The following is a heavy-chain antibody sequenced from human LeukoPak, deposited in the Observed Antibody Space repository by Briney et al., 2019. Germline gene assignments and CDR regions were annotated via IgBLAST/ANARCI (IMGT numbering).Heavy chain of an antibody. V-gene: IGHV3-21*01. J-gene: IGHJ3*02. Sequence: PGGSLRLSCAASGFTFSSYSMNWVRQAPGKGLEWVSSISSSSSYIYYADSVKGRFTISRDNAKNSLYLQMNSLRAEDSAVYYCAIRLVDSYGGFDIWGQGTIVTASS. CDR1: GFTFSSYS. CDR3: AIRLVDSYGGFDI. D-gene: IGHD5-18*01. CDR2: ISSSSSYI.